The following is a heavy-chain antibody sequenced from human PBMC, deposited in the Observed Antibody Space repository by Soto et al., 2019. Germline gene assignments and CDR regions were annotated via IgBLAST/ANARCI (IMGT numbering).Heavy chain of an antibody. V-gene: IGHV6-1*01. CDR2: TYYRSKWYN. J-gene: IGHJ3*02. CDR1: GDSVSSNSAA. D-gene: IGHD6-19*01. CDR3: ARGNSRVYSSGWYSGDAFDI. Sequence: PSQTLSLTCALSGDSVSSNSAAWNWIRQSPSRGLEWLGRTYYRSKWYNDYAVSVKSRITINPDTSKNQFSLQLNSVTPEDTAVYYCARGNSRVYSSGWYSGDAFDIWGQGTMVTVSS.